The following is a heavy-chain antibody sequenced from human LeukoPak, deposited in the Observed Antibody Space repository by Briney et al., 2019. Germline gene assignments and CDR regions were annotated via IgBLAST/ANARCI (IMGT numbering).Heavy chain of an antibody. CDR3: ARTSRVGTWPNWFDA. D-gene: IGHD2-2*01. J-gene: IGHJ5*02. CDR2: IYPGDSDT. CDR1: GYSFTSYW. V-gene: IGHV5-51*01. Sequence: GESLKISCKGSGYSFTSYWIGWVRQMPGKGLEWMGIIYPGDSDTRYSPSFRGQVTISVGKSISTAYVQWSSLKASDTAMYYCARTSRVGTWPNWFDAWGQGTLVAVSS.